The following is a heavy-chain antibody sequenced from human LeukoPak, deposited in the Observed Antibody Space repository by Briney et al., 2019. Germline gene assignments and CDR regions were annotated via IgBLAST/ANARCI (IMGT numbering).Heavy chain of an antibody. J-gene: IGHJ4*02. CDR3: ASFGYSSSWYAFDY. D-gene: IGHD6-13*01. V-gene: IGHV4-39*01. Sequence: SETLSLTCTVSGGSISSSSYYWGWIRQPPGKGLEWIGSIYYSGSTYYNPSLKSRVTIPVDTSKNQFSLKLSSVTAADTAVYYCASFGYSSSWYAFDYWGQGTLVTVSS. CDR1: GGSISSSSYY. CDR2: IYYSGST.